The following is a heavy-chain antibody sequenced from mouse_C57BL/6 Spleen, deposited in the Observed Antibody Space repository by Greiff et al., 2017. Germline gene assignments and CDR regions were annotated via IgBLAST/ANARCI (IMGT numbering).Heavy chain of an antibody. Sequence: EVQLVESGPGLVKPSQSLPLTCSVTGYSITSGYYWNWIRQLPGNKREWMGYISYDGSNNYNPSLKNRISITRDTSKNQFFLKLNSVTTEDTATYYCARDSNYGFDYWGQGTTLTVSS. D-gene: IGHD2-5*01. J-gene: IGHJ2*01. CDR1: GYSITSGYY. CDR3: ARDSNYGFDY. V-gene: IGHV3-6*01. CDR2: ISYDGSN.